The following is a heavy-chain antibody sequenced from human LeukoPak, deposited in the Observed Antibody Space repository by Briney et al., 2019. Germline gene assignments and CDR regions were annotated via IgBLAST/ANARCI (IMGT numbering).Heavy chain of an antibody. CDR1: GFTLSDYN. CDR2: ISRSGSTK. D-gene: IGHD1-26*01. J-gene: IGHJ5*02. V-gene: IGHV3-11*04. CDR3: ARKLLSGSYGEWFDP. Sequence: PGGSLRLSCAASGFTLSDYNMRWIRQAPGKGLEWVSSISRSGSTKYYADSVKGRFTISRDNAKNSLFLQMNSLRAEDTAVYYCARKLLSGSYGEWFDPWGQGTLVTVSS.